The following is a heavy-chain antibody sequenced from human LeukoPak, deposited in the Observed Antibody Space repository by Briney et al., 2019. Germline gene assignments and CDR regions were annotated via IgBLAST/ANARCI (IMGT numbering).Heavy chain of an antibody. Sequence: GGSLRLSCAASGFTFSSYAMGWVRQAPGKGLEWVSAISGSGGSTYYADSVKGRFTISRDNSKNTLYLQMNSLRAEDTAVYYCAKDLSIWFGEFPDAFDIWGQGTMVTVSS. CDR1: GFTFSSYA. D-gene: IGHD3-10*01. J-gene: IGHJ3*02. CDR3: AKDLSIWFGEFPDAFDI. V-gene: IGHV3-23*01. CDR2: ISGSGGST.